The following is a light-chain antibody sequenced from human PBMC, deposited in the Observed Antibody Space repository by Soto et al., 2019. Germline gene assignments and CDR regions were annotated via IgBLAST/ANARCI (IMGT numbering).Light chain of an antibody. CDR1: RSDVGSYSL. V-gene: IGLV2-23*02. CDR3: CSYAGTDSFVV. CDR2: EVT. J-gene: IGLJ2*01. Sequence: QSVLTQPASVSGSPGQSITISCAGTRSDVGSYSLVSWYQQLPGKAPKLIISEVTKRPSGVSTRFSGSKSGNTASLTISGLRADDEADYYCCSYAGTDSFVVFGGGNKLTVL.